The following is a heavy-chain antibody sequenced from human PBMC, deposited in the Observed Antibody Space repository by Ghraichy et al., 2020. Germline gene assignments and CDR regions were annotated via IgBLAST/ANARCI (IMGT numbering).Heavy chain of an antibody. CDR1: GFTFSSYG. CDR2: ISYDGSNK. V-gene: IGHV3-30*18. J-gene: IGHJ4*02. CDR3: AKGRSTVGLLTRFLEWLLYFDY. Sequence: GGSLRLSCVASGFTFSSYGMHWVRQAPGKGLEWVAVISYDGSNKYYADSVKGRFTISRDNSKNTLYLQMNSLRAEDTAVYYCAKGRSTVGLLTRFLEWLLYFDYWGQGTLVTVSS. D-gene: IGHD3-3*01.